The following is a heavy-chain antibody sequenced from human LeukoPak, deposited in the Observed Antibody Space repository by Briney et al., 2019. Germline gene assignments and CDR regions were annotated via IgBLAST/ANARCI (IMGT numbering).Heavy chain of an antibody. J-gene: IGHJ3*02. Sequence: SETLSLTCTVSGGSISSSDYYWAWIRQPPGKGLEWIGSIYYSGSTYYNPSLKSRVTISVDTSKNQFSLKLSSVTAADTAVYYCARDPDKGIWGQGTMVTVSS. CDR1: GGSISSSDYY. CDR2: IYYSGST. V-gene: IGHV4-39*07. CDR3: ARDPDKGI.